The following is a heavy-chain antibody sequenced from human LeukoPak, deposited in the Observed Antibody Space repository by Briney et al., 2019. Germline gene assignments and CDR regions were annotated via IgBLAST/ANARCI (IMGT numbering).Heavy chain of an antibody. V-gene: IGHV7-4-1*02. Sequence: ASVKVSCKASGYTFSSYAMNWVRQAPGQGLEWMGWINTNTGNPTYAQGFTGRFVFSLDSSVSTAYLQISSLQAEDTAVYYCARSNNDGDYLGVGFDYWGQGTLVTVSS. J-gene: IGHJ4*02. CDR3: ARSNNDGDYLGVGFDY. CDR1: GYTFSSYA. CDR2: INTNTGNP. D-gene: IGHD4-17*01.